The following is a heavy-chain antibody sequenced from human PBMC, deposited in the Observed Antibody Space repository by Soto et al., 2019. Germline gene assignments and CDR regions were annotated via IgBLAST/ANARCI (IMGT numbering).Heavy chain of an antibody. CDR2: IYYSGST. Sequence: QVQLQESGPGLVKPSQTLSLTCTVSGGSISSGDYYWSWIRQPPGKGLEWIGYIYYSGSTYYNPSLKSRHTISVHTSNNHLSLKLSSVAAADTAVYYCARVGGFGATTIDYWGQGTLVTVSS. V-gene: IGHV4-30-4*01. D-gene: IGHD3-10*01. CDR1: GGSISSGDYY. CDR3: ARVGGFGATTIDY. J-gene: IGHJ4*02.